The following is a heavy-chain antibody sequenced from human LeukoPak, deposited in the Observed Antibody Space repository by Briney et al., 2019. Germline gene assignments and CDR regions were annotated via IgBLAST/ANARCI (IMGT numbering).Heavy chain of an antibody. D-gene: IGHD3-10*01. Sequence: SETLSLTCTVSGYAITSGGFSWNWIRQPPGKGLEWIGCIYDRGPAYYNPSLKSRFTISVDRPKNQFFLNVTSLTAADTAVYYCARSRQASGLFNSWGQGTLVTVSS. CDR1: GYAITSGGFS. CDR2: IYDRGPA. CDR3: ARSRQASGLFNS. J-gene: IGHJ5*01. V-gene: IGHV4-30-2*01.